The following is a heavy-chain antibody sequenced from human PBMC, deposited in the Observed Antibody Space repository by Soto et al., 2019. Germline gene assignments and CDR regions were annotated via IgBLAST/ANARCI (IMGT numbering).Heavy chain of an antibody. CDR2: INPNNGGT. Sequence: ASVKVSCKASGYSFTGYYMHWVRQAPGQGLEWMGWINPNNGGTNYAQKFQGRVTMTRDTSISTVYMELRRPRSDDTAVYYCARGEQWLEQYYYGVVVWGHGTTVTVS. V-gene: IGHV1-2*02. CDR3: ARGEQWLEQYYYGVVV. CDR1: GYSFTGYY. D-gene: IGHD6-19*01. J-gene: IGHJ6*02.